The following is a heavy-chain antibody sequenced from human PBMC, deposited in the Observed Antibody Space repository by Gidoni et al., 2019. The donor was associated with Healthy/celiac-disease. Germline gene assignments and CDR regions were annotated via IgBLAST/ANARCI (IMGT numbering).Heavy chain of an antibody. J-gene: IGHJ4*02. CDR1: GFTVSSYA. D-gene: IGHD6-19*01. Sequence: EVQLLESGGGLVQPGGSRRLSCAASGFTVSSYAMSWVRQAPGKGLEWVSAISGSGGSTYYADSVKGRFTISSDNSKNTLYLQMNSLRAEDTAVYYCAKLGPIAVAGNLDYWGQGTLVTVSS. CDR2: ISGSGGST. CDR3: AKLGPIAVAGNLDY. V-gene: IGHV3-23*01.